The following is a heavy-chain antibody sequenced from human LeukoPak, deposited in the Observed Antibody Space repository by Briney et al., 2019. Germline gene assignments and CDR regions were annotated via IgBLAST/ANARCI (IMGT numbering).Heavy chain of an antibody. J-gene: IGHJ4*02. CDR2: INSDGSST. D-gene: IGHD6-19*01. CDR1: GFTFSSYW. CDR3: ARVSTDSGWYRGPFDY. Sequence: GGSLRLSCAASGFTFSSYWMHWVRQAPGKGLVWVSRINSDGSSTSYADSVEGRFTISRDNAKNTLYLQMNSLRAEDTAVYYCARVSTDSGWYRGPFDYWGQGTLVTVSS. V-gene: IGHV3-74*01.